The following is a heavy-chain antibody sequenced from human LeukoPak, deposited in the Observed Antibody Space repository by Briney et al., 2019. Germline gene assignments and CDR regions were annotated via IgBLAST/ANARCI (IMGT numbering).Heavy chain of an antibody. CDR3: ARNDYADLTASDY. CDR2: ISAYNGNT. V-gene: IGHV1-18*01. Sequence: ASVKVSCKASGYTFTSYGISWVRQAPGQGLEWMGWISAYNGNTNYALKLQGRVTMTTDTSTSTAYKELRSLRSDDTAVYYCARNDYADLTASDYWGQGTLVTVSS. J-gene: IGHJ4*02. D-gene: IGHD4-17*01. CDR1: GYTFTSYG.